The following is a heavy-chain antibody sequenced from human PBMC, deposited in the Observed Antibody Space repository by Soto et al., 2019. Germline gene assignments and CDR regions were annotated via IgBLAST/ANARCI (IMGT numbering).Heavy chain of an antibody. J-gene: IGHJ5*02. CDR1: GFTFSSYA. Sequence: GGSLRLSCAASGFTFSSYAMHWVRQAPGKGLEWVAVISYDGSNKYYADSVKGRFTISRDNSKNTLYLQMNSLRAEDTAVYHCARDFVPGYSSSWYFWFDPWGQGTLVTVSS. CDR3: ARDFVPGYSSSWYFWFDP. CDR2: ISYDGSNK. D-gene: IGHD6-13*01. V-gene: IGHV3-30-3*01.